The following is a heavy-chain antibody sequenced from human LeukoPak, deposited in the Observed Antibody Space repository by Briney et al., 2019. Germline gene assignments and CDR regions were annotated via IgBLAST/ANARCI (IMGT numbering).Heavy chain of an antibody. CDR3: ARDKLPYCSSNSCYREPYYGMDV. V-gene: IGHV1-18*01. CDR2: ISAYNGNT. CDR1: GYTFTSYG. J-gene: IGHJ6*02. Sequence: ASVKVSCKASGYTFTSYGISWVRQAPGQGLEWMGWISAYNGNTNYAQKLQGRVTMTTDTSTSTAYMELRSLRSDDTAVYYCARDKLPYCSSNSCYREPYYGMDVWGQGTTVTVSS. D-gene: IGHD2-2*01.